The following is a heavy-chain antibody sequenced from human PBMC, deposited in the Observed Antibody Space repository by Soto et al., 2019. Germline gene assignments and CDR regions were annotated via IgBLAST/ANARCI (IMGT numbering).Heavy chain of an antibody. CDR1: GGSISSYY. J-gene: IGHJ5*02. CDR2: IYYSGST. D-gene: IGHD3-10*01. V-gene: IGHV4-59*08. CDR3: AKKSHYVSGSYRWSDP. Sequence: SETLSLTCTVSGGSISSYYWSWIRQPPGKGLEWIGYIYYSGSTNYNPSLKSRVTISVDTSKNQFSLKLSSVTAADTAVYYCAKKSHYVSGSYRWSDPGGRETRVTVPS.